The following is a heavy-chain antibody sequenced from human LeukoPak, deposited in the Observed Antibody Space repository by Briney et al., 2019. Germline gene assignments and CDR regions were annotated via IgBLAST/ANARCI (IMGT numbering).Heavy chain of an antibody. J-gene: IGHJ4*02. D-gene: IGHD5-24*01. Sequence: SVKVSCKASGGTFSSYAISWVRQAPGQGLEWMGGIIPIFGTANYAQKFQGRVTITADESTSTAYLELSSLRSEDTAVYYCARASMRMATAGLVDYWGQGTLVTVSS. CDR1: GGTFSSYA. CDR2: IIPIFGTA. CDR3: ARASMRMATAGLVDY. V-gene: IGHV1-69*13.